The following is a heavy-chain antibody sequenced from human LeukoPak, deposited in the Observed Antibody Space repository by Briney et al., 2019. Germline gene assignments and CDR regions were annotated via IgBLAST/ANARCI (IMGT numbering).Heavy chain of an antibody. CDR2: IKQDGSEK. Sequence: GGSLRLSCAASAFTFSNYWMSWVRQAPGKGLEWVANIKQDGSEKYYVDSVKGRFTISRDNAKNSLYLQMRSLRAEDTAVYYSARIAAAGFDYWGQGTLVTVSS. CDR1: AFTFSNYW. D-gene: IGHD6-13*01. CDR3: ARIAAAGFDY. V-gene: IGHV3-7*03. J-gene: IGHJ4*02.